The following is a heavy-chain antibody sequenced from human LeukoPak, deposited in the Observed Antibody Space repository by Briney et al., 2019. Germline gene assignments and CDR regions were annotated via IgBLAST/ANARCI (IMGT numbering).Heavy chain of an antibody. CDR2: ISGSGGST. Sequence: GGSLRLSCAASGFTFSSYAMSWVRQAPGKGLEWVSAISGSGGSTYYADSVKGRFTISRDNSKNTLYLQMNSLRAEDTAVYYCARARSSRTSCYGRYYYYGMDVWGQGTTVTVSS. D-gene: IGHD2-2*01. J-gene: IGHJ6*02. V-gene: IGHV3-23*01. CDR1: GFTFSSYA. CDR3: ARARSSRTSCYGRYYYYGMDV.